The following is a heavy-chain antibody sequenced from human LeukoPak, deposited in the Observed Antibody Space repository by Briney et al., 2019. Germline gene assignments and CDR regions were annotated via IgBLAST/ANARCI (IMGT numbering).Heavy chain of an antibody. CDR1: GLTFSSYA. J-gene: IGHJ4*02. CDR3: AKGKYSSVWSYFDY. CDR2: ISSSGGNT. V-gene: IGHV3-23*01. D-gene: IGHD6-19*01. Sequence: PGPSLRPSCAASGLTFSSYAMSCVSHAPGKGLEWVSAISSSGGNTYYADSVKGRSTLSTDNAKNALYLQMNSLRGKGRALYYGAKGKYSSVWSYFDYWGRGTLVGVSS.